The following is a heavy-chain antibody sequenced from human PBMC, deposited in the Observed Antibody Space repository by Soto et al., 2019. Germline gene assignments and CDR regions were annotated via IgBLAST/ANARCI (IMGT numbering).Heavy chain of an antibody. J-gene: IGHJ6*02. CDR3: AREMYYYGSGRRYYYGMDV. Sequence: PSETLSLTCAVYGGSFSGYYWSWIRQPPGKGLEWIGEINHSGSTNHNPSLKSRVTISVDTSKNQFSLKLSSVTAADTAVYYCAREMYYYGSGRRYYYGMDVWGQGTTVTVSS. D-gene: IGHD3-10*01. CDR1: GGSFSGYY. CDR2: INHSGST. V-gene: IGHV4-34*01.